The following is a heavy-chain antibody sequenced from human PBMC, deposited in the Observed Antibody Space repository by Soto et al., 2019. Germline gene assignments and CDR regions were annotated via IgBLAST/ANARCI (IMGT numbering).Heavy chain of an antibody. CDR3: ARVVYCSSTSCHPDDAFDN. V-gene: IGHV4-61*01. CDR2: IYYSGRT. J-gene: IGHJ3*02. Sequence: SETLSLTCTASGGTVSSGSYYWSWIRQPPGKGLEGIGYIYYSGRTNYNPSLTSRVTISVDSSKNQFSLKLSSVTAAYTAVYNCARVVYCSSTSCHPDDAFDNWGQGTMVTVSS. D-gene: IGHD2-2*01. CDR1: GGTVSSGSYY.